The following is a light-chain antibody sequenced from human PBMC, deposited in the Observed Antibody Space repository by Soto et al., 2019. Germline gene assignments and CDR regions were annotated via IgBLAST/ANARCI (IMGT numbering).Light chain of an antibody. Sequence: EIVLTQSPGTLSLSPGERATLSCRASQSISGSYFAGCQQQPSRAPRILIYGATSRAAGIPDKISGGGAGKDFTLTISRLEPEDFAVYYCQYYGNSRITFGQGTRLEIK. CDR3: QYYGNSRIT. CDR2: GAT. V-gene: IGKV3-20*01. J-gene: IGKJ5*01. CDR1: QSISGSY.